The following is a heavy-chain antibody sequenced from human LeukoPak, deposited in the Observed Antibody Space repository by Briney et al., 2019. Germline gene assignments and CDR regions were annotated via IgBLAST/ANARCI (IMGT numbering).Heavy chain of an antibody. CDR2: IHTSGTM. V-gene: IGHV4-61*09. CDR3: ARVAVTTVTKLDY. J-gene: IGHJ4*02. Sequence: SETLSLTCTVSGGSVSTGSYYWSWIRQPAGRGLEWIGHIHTSGTMNYNASLKSRVTISVDASKNQCTLKLSSVTAADTAVYYCARVAVTTVTKLDYWGQGTLVIVSS. D-gene: IGHD4-11*01. CDR1: GGSVSTGSYY.